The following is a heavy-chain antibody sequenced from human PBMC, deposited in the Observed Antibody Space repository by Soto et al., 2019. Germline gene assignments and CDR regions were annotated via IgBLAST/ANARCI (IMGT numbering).Heavy chain of an antibody. CDR1: TFTFSTYS. V-gene: IGHV3-21*01. J-gene: IGHJ4*02. D-gene: IGHD5-12*01. CDR3: AKDNGYDAATLDY. CDR2: ISSSSSSI. Sequence: EVPLVESGGGLVKPGGSLRLSCAASTFTFSTYSMYWVRQAPGKGLEWVSSISSSSSSIYYADSLRGRFTISRDNAKNSLYLQMNSLRAEDTAMYYCAKDNGYDAATLDYWGQGTPVTVSS.